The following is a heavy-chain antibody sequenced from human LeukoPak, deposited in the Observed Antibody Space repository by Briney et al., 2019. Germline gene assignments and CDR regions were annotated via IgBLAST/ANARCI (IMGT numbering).Heavy chain of an antibody. J-gene: IGHJ4*02. CDR2: ISYDGSNK. Sequence: PGGSLRLSCAASGFTFSSYGMHWVRQAPGKGLEWVAVISYDGSNKYYADSVKGRFTISRDNSKNTLYLQMNSLRAEDTAVYYCAKMVYYGSGSLDYWGQGTLVTVSS. CDR1: GFTFSSYG. V-gene: IGHV3-30*18. D-gene: IGHD3-10*01. CDR3: AKMVYYGSGSLDY.